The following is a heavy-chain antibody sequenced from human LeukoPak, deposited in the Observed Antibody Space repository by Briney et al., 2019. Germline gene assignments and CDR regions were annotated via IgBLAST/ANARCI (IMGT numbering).Heavy chain of an antibody. J-gene: IGHJ4*02. CDR2: IKYDGSEK. CDR3: VKDPTYDSGSPLGY. CDR1: GLPFSRYW. V-gene: IGHV3-7*01. Sequence: GGSLRLSCAASGLPFSRYWMTWVRQAPGKGLEWVANIKYDGSEKFYVGSVRGRFTISRDNTNNSLHLQMNSLRAEDTAIYYCVKDPTYDSGSPLGYGGQGTLVAVSS. D-gene: IGHD3-10*01.